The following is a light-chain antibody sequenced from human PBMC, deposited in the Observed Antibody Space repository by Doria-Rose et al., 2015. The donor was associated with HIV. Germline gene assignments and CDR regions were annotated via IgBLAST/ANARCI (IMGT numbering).Light chain of an antibody. Sequence: TQSPGTLSLSPGERATLSCRASQSFSSTYLAWYQQKPGQAPSLLIYDGSTRATGIPDRFSAGGSGTGFTLTINRLEPEDFALYYCHQYGTSWTFGQGTKVEI. V-gene: IGKV3-20*01. CDR1: QSFSSTY. J-gene: IGKJ1*01. CDR3: HQYGTSWT. CDR2: DGS.